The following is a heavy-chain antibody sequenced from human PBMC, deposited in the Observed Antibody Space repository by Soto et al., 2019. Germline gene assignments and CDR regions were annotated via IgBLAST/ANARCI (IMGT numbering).Heavy chain of an antibody. J-gene: IGHJ4*02. CDR1: GFTFSSSA. CDR2: IVVGSGNT. CDR3: ARGSYCGGDCYYFDY. D-gene: IGHD2-21*02. V-gene: IGHV1-58*01. Sequence: SVKVSCKASGFTFSSSAVQWVRQARGQRLEWIGKIVVGSGNTNYAQKIQGRVTITADESTSTAYMELSSLRSEDTAVYYCARGSYCGGDCYYFDYWGQGTLVTVSS.